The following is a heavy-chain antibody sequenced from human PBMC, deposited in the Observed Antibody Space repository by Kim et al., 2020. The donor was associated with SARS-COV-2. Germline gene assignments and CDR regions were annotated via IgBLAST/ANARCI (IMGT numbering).Heavy chain of an antibody. Sequence: SETLSLTCTVSGGSISSSSYYWGWIRQPPGKGLEWIGSIYYSGSTYYNPSLKSRVTISVDTSKNQFSLKLSSVTAADTAVYYCARPSTEDTFGGVPDFDFDYWGQGTLVTVSS. D-gene: IGHD3-16*01. CDR2: IYYSGST. J-gene: IGHJ4*02. CDR3: ARPSTEDTFGGVPDFDFDY. CDR1: GGSISSSSYY. V-gene: IGHV4-39*01.